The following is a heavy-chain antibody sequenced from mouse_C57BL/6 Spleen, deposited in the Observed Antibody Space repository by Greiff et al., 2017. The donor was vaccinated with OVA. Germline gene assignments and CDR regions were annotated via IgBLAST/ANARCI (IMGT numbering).Heavy chain of an antibody. CDR1: GFTFSSYA. Sequence: EVKLVESGGGLVKPGGSLKLSCAASGFTFSSYAMSWVRQTPEKRLEWVATLSDGGSYTYYPDNVKGRFTISRDNAKNNLYLQMSHLKSEDTAMYYCAREGTTVVAWYFDVWGTGTTVTVSS. D-gene: IGHD1-1*01. CDR3: AREGTTVVAWYFDV. CDR2: LSDGGSYT. J-gene: IGHJ1*03. V-gene: IGHV5-4*01.